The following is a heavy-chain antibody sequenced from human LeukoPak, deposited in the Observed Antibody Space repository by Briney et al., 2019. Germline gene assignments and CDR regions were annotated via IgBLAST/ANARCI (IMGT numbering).Heavy chain of an antibody. D-gene: IGHD2-15*01. V-gene: IGHV3-30*04. CDR2: ISYDGSNK. Sequence: GGSLRLSCAASGFTFSSYAMHWVRQAPGKGLEWVAVISYDGSNKYYADSVKGRFTISRDNSKNTLYLQMNSLRAEDTAVYYCAREVTPYYWGQGTLVTVSS. CDR1: GFTFSSYA. CDR3: AREVTPYY. J-gene: IGHJ4*02.